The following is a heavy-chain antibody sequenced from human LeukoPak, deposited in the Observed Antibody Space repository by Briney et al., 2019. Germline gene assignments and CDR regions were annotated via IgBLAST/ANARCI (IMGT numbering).Heavy chain of an antibody. J-gene: IGHJ4*02. CDR1: GDSISSGSYY. Sequence: SQTLSLTCTVSGDSISSGSYYWSWIRQPAGKGLEWIGRIYTSGSTNYNPSLKSRVTISVDTSKNQFSLKLSSVTAADTAVYYCARVIRDYGDYLGGIDYWGQGTLVTVSS. CDR2: IYTSGST. CDR3: ARVIRDYGDYLGGIDY. D-gene: IGHD4-17*01. V-gene: IGHV4-61*02.